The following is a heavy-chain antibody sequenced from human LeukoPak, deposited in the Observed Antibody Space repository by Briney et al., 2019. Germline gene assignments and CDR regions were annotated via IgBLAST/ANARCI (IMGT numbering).Heavy chain of an antibody. Sequence: SQTLSLTCTVSGGSISSGSYYWRWIRQPAGKGLEWIGRIYTSGSTNYNPSLKSRVTISVDTSKNQFSLKLSSVTAADTGVYYCARDGGLRFLEWPHNWFDPWGQGTLVTVSS. D-gene: IGHD3-3*01. CDR1: GGSISSGSYY. CDR2: IYTSGST. V-gene: IGHV4-61*02. CDR3: ARDGGLRFLEWPHNWFDP. J-gene: IGHJ5*02.